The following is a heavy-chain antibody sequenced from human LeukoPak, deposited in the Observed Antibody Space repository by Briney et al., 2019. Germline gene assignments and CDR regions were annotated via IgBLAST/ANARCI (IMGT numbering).Heavy chain of an antibody. V-gene: IGHV4-59*12. D-gene: IGHD6-19*01. CDR3: ATDDRHSSGWYVKGVY. J-gene: IGHJ4*02. CDR1: GGSIHSYY. CDR2: ISYSGDT. Sequence: SETLSLTCSVSGGSIHSYYWSWLRQPPGKGLEWIGYISYSGDTNYNPSLKSRVTISVDTSKNQFSLKLNSVTAADTAVYSCATDDRHSSGWYVKGVYWGQGTLVTVSS.